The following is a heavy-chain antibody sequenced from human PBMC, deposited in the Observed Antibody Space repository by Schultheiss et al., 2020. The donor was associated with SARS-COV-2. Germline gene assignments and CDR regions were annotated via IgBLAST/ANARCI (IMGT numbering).Heavy chain of an antibody. CDR3: ARNYWAGAFDI. CDR2: INHSGST. V-gene: IGHV4-34*01. J-gene: IGHJ3*02. Sequence: SETLSLTCTVSGGSISSYYWSWIRQPPGKGLEWIGEINHSGSTNYNPSLKSRVTISVDTSKNQFSLKLSSVTAADTAVYYCARNYWAGAFDIWGQGTMVTVSS. D-gene: IGHD1-7*01. CDR1: GGSISSYY.